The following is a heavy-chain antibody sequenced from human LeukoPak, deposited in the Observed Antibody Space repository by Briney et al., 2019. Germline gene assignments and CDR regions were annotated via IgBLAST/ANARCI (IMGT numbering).Heavy chain of an antibody. CDR3: ARGGYSGYVGDAFDI. CDR1: GGSISSSSYY. J-gene: IGHJ3*02. CDR2: IYYSGST. D-gene: IGHD5-12*01. V-gene: IGHV4-39*07. Sequence: SETLSLTCTVSGGSISSSSYYWGWIRQPPGKGLEWIGSIYYSGSTYYNPSLKSRVTISVDTSKNQFSLKLSSVTAADTAVYYCARGGYSGYVGDAFDIWGQGTMVTVSS.